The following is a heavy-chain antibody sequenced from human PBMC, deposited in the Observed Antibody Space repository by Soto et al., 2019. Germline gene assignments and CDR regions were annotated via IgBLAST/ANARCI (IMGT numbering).Heavy chain of an antibody. CDR2: ISGSGGST. CDR1: GFTFSSYA. J-gene: IGHJ4*02. D-gene: IGHD6-6*01. CDR3: AKGYNSSLTALFGNDY. V-gene: IGHV3-23*01. Sequence: PGGSLRLSCAVSGFTFSSYAMSWVRQAPGKGLEWVSAISGSGGSTYYAESVKGRFTISRDNSKNTLYLQMNSLRAEDTAVYYCAKGYNSSLTALFGNDYWRKGSLVSVSS.